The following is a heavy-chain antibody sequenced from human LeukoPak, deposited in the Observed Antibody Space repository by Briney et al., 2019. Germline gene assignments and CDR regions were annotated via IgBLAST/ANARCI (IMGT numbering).Heavy chain of an antibody. CDR3: AKDRDYYGDQDY. J-gene: IGHJ4*01. Sequence: GGALRLSCAASGFTFSSYEMNWVRQAPGKGLEWVSAISGSGGSTYYADSVKGRFTISRDNSKNTLYLQMNSLRAEDTAVYYCAKDRDYYGDQDYWGHGTLVTVSS. D-gene: IGHD4-17*01. CDR2: ISGSGGST. CDR1: GFTFSSYE. V-gene: IGHV3-23*01.